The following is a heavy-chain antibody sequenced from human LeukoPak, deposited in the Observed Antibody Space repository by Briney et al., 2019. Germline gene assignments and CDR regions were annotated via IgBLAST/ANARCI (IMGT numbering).Heavy chain of an antibody. J-gene: IGHJ4*02. CDR1: GFTFSSYA. CDR3: GGFGYEAAVDL. Sequence: GGSLRLSCAASGFTFSSYAMSWVRQAPGQGLEWLANIKPTGSETYYLDPVKGRFTISRDNAKNLVFLQMNNLRGEDTAVYYCGGFGYEAAVDLWGQGTLVTVSS. V-gene: IGHV3-7*01. CDR2: IKPTGSET. D-gene: IGHD6-13*01.